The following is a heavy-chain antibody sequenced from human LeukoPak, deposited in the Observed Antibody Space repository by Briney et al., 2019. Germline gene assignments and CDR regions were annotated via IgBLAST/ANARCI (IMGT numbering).Heavy chain of an antibody. CDR2: IIPILGIA. CDR1: GGTFSSYA. D-gene: IGHD4-17*01. V-gene: IGHV1-69*04. J-gene: IGHJ3*02. CDR3: AGPGATVTTWSIDAFDI. Sequence: ASVKVSCKASGGTFSSYAISWVRQAPGQGLEWMGRIIPILGIANYAQKFQGRVTITADKSTSTAYMELSSLRSEDTAVYYCAGPGATVTTWSIDAFDIWGQGTMVTVSS.